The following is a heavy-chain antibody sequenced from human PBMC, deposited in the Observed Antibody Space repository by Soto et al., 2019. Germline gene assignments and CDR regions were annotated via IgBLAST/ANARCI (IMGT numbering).Heavy chain of an antibody. CDR2: LYYRGNT. CDR1: GGSINSGGYY. V-gene: IGHV4-31*03. J-gene: IGHJ6*02. D-gene: IGHD4-4*01. CDR3: ARDVTTRTSTYYYAMDV. Sequence: PSETLSLTCTVSGGSINSGGYYWNWIRQHPXKGLEWLGYLYYRGNTYYNPSLKSRITISGDTSKNQFSLKLSSVTAADTAVYYCARDVTTRTSTYYYAMDVWGQGTTVTVSS.